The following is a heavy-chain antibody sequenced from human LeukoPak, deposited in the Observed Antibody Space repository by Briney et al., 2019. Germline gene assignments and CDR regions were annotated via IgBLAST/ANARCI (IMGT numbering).Heavy chain of an antibody. CDR2: ISSSGNTI. J-gene: IGHJ6*02. D-gene: IGHD3-10*01. Sequence: GGSLRLSCAASGFTFSSYAMNWVRQAPGRGLQGVSYISSSGNTIYYADSVKGRFTISRDNAKNSLYLQMNSLRAEDTAVYYCARGGGYYGSGSLHYYYYGMDVWGQGTTVTVSS. V-gene: IGHV3-48*03. CDR3: ARGGGYYGSGSLHYYYYGMDV. CDR1: GFTFSSYA.